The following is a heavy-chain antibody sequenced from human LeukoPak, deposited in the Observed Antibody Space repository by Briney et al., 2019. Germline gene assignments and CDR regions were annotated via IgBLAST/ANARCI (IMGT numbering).Heavy chain of an antibody. Sequence: GGSLRLSCAASGFTFSSYGMHWVRQAPGKGLEWVAVISYDGSNKYYADSVKGRFTISRDNSKNTLYLQMNSLRAEDTAVYYCAKDPNSEVPYYDFWSGYSDYWGQGTLVTVSS. D-gene: IGHD3-3*01. CDR2: ISYDGSNK. V-gene: IGHV3-30*18. CDR1: GFTFSSYG. J-gene: IGHJ4*02. CDR3: AKDPNSEVPYYDFWSGYSDY.